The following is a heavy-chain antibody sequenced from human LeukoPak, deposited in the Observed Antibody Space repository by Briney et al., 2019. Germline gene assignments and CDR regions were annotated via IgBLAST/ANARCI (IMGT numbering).Heavy chain of an antibody. Sequence: PGWALRLSCAASGFTFSGYEMNWGPQGPGKGRGCVSAIIGGGGVTYYAQSVTGRFTISRDNSKNTMYLQMNSLRAEDTAVYYCAKALVFRPGDAFDIWGQGTMVTVSS. CDR2: IIGGGGVT. D-gene: IGHD1-14*01. CDR1: GFTFSGYE. CDR3: AKALVFRPGDAFDI. V-gene: IGHV3-23*01. J-gene: IGHJ3*02.